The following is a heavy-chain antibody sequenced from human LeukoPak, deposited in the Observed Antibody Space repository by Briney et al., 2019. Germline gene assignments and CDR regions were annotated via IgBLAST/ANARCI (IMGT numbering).Heavy chain of an antibody. J-gene: IGHJ4*02. V-gene: IGHV3-21*01. CDR3: ARAKRYYDSSGSSSYYFDN. D-gene: IGHD3-22*01. CDR2: ISTSSYI. Sequence: PGGSLRLSCAASGFTFSSYSMNWVRQAPGKGLEWVSSISTSSYIYYADSVKGRFTISRDNAKNSLYLQMNSLRAEDTAVYYCARAKRYYDSSGSSSYYFDNWGQGTLVTVSS. CDR1: GFTFSSYS.